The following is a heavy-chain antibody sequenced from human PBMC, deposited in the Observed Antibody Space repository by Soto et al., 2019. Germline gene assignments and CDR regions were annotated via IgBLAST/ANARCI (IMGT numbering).Heavy chain of an antibody. CDR1: GFTFSSYW. V-gene: IGHV3-7*05. Sequence: GGSLRLSCAASGFTFSSYWMSWVRQAPGKGLEWVANIKQDGSEKYYVDSVKGRFTISRDNAKNSLYLQMNSLRAEDTAVYYCARDGEPVDTAMVYDVGAFDIWGQGTMVTVSS. D-gene: IGHD5-18*01. CDR2: IKQDGSEK. CDR3: ARDGEPVDTAMVYDVGAFDI. J-gene: IGHJ3*02.